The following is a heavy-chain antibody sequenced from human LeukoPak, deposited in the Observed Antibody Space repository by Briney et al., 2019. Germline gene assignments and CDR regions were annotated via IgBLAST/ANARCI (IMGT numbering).Heavy chain of an antibody. CDR1: GYTFTSYG. D-gene: IGHD2-2*01. CDR3: ARDGDYCTSTSCYYWFDP. CDR2: ISAYNGNT. Sequence: ASVKVSCKASGYTFTSYGISWVRQAPGQGLGWMGWISAYNGNTNYAQKLQGRVTLTTDTSTSTAYMELRSLRSDDTAVYYCARDGDYCTSTSCYYWFDPWGQGTLVTVSS. J-gene: IGHJ5*02. V-gene: IGHV1-18*01.